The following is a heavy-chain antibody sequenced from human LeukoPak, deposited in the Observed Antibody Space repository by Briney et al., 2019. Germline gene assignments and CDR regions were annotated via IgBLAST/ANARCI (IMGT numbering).Heavy chain of an antibody. Sequence: SETLSLTCTVSGGSISSYYWSWIRQPAGKGLEWIGRIYTSGSTNYNPSLKSRVTMSVDTSKNQFSLKLSSVTAADTAVYYCARQPWVNPSRNWFDPWGQGTLVTVSS. D-gene: IGHD1-14*01. CDR1: GGSISSYY. V-gene: IGHV4-4*07. J-gene: IGHJ5*02. CDR2: IYTSGST. CDR3: ARQPWVNPSRNWFDP.